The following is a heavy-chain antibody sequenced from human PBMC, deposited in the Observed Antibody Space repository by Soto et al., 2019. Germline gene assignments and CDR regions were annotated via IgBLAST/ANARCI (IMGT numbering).Heavy chain of an antibody. D-gene: IGHD6-25*01. V-gene: IGHV3-7*01. CDR3: ARARIAAAGRGWFDP. J-gene: IGHJ5*02. CDR2: IKQDGSEK. CDR1: GFTFSSYW. Sequence: PGGSLRLSCAASGFTFSSYWMSWVRQAPGKGLEWVANIKQDGSEKYYVDSVKGRFTISRDNAKNSLYLQMNSLRAEDTAVYYCARARIAAAGRGWFDPWGQGTLVTVSS.